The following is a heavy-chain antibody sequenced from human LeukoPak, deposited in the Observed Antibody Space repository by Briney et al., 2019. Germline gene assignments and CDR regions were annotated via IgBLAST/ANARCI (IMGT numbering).Heavy chain of an antibody. D-gene: IGHD3-22*01. CDR1: GFTFRDFY. J-gene: IGHJ4*02. CDR3: ARVLTSGYAPFDY. CDR2: ISSTGNSK. V-gene: IGHV3-11*01. Sequence: NPGGSLRLSCAASGFTFRDFYMSWVHQAPGKGLEWVSHISSTGNSKYYADSVQGRFTISRDNANNSLYLQMDSLRAEDTAVYYCARVLTSGYAPFDYWGQGILVSVSS.